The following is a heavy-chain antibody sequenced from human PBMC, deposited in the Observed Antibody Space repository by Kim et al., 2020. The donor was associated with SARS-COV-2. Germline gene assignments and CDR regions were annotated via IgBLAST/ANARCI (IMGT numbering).Heavy chain of an antibody. CDR2: ISHDGSDK. Sequence: GGSLRLSCAASGFKFSNHGMHWVRQAPGKGLEWVAAISHDGSDKYYADSVKGRFTMSRDNSKNTLYLHMNSLRAEDRAVYYCARVVPGEYSPSYYYYGLDVWGQGTTVSVSS. V-gene: IGHV3-30*12. J-gene: IGHJ6*02. D-gene: IGHD2-15*01. CDR3: ARVVPGEYSPSYYYYGLDV. CDR1: GFKFSNHG.